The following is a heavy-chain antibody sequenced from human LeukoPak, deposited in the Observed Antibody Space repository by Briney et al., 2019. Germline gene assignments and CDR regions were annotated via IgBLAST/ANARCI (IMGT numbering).Heavy chain of an antibody. CDR1: GYGFTTYW. CDR2: ISPGDSET. J-gene: IGHJ4*02. V-gene: IGHV5-51*01. Sequence: SGESLKISCKTSGYGFTTYWIGWVRQMPGKGLEWMGVISPGDSETRYSPSFQGQVTISADKSINTAYLQWSSLKASDTAMYYCATGLGYDSSGYLTNAFDYWGQGTLVTVSS. D-gene: IGHD3-22*01. CDR3: ATGLGYDSSGYLTNAFDY.